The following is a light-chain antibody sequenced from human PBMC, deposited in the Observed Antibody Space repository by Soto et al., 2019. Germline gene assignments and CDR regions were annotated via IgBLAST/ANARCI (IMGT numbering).Light chain of an antibody. CDR2: EVN. J-gene: IGLJ1*01. Sequence: QSALTQPPSASGSPGQSVTISCTGTSSDVGAYNYVSWYQQHPGKAPKLMISEVNKRPSGVPDRFSGSKPGNTASLTVSGLQPEDEADYYCSSYGGPNNSNYVFGTGTKLTVL. CDR1: SSDVGAYNY. V-gene: IGLV2-8*01. CDR3: SSYGGPNNSNYV.